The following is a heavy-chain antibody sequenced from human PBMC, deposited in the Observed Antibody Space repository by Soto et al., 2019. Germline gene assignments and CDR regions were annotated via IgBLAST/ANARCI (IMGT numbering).Heavy chain of an antibody. CDR3: AKENGYSSSWFEFDY. J-gene: IGHJ4*02. D-gene: IGHD6-13*01. CDR2: ISGSGGST. Sequence: EVQLLESGGGLVQPGGTLRLSCAASGFTFSSYAMSWVRQAPGKGLEWVSAISGSGGSTYYADSVKGRFTISRDNSKNTLYLQMNSLRAEHTAVYYCAKENGYSSSWFEFDYWGQGTLVTVSS. V-gene: IGHV3-23*01. CDR1: GFTFSSYA.